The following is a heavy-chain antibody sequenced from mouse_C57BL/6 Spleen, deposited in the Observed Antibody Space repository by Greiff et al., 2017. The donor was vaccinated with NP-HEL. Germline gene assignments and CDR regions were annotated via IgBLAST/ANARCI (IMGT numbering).Heavy chain of an antibody. D-gene: IGHD2-4*01. CDR1: GYTFTDYE. J-gene: IGHJ4*01. Sequence: QVQLQQSGAELVRPGASVTLSCKASGYTFTDYEMHWVKQTPVHGLEWIGAIDPETGGTAYNQKFKGKAILTADKSSSTAYMELRSLTSEDSAVYDCTKDYGGYYYAMDYWGQGTSVTVSS. CDR3: TKDYGGYYYAMDY. CDR2: IDPETGGT. V-gene: IGHV1-15*01.